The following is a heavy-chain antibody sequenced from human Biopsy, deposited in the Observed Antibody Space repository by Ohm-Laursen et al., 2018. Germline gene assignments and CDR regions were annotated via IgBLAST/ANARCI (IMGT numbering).Heavy chain of an antibody. CDR3: ARPKSRRALDV. CDR2: IKQDGSEK. CDR1: GFTFTDYW. Sequence: SFRLSCAASGFTFTDYWMIWVRRAPGKGLEWVANIKQDGSEKNYVDSVKGRFTITRDNAKNSLYLQMNSLRVEDTAVYYCARPKSRRALDVWGQGTMVTVSS. J-gene: IGHJ3*01. V-gene: IGHV3-7*01. D-gene: IGHD2-2*01.